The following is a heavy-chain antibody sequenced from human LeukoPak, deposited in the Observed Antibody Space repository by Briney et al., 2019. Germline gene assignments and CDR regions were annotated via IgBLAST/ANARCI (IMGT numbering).Heavy chain of an antibody. Sequence: ASVKVSCKASGYTFTSYGISWVRQAPGQGLEWMGWISAYNGNTNYAQKLQGRVTMTTDTSTNTAYMELRSLRSDDTAVYYCAREPSGSYYYYYYGMDVWGQGTTVTVSS. D-gene: IGHD1-26*01. J-gene: IGHJ6*02. V-gene: IGHV1-18*01. CDR3: AREPSGSYYYYYYGMDV. CDR1: GYTFTSYG. CDR2: ISAYNGNT.